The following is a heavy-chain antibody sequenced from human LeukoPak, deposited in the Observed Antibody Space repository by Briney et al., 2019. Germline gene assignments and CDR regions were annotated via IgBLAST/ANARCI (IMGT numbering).Heavy chain of an antibody. Sequence: PSETLSLTCTVSGGSISSSSYYWGWIRQPPGKGLEWIGSIYYSGSTYYNPSLKSRATISVDTSKNQFSLKLSSVTAADTAVYYCAREVAVGLLPTHWFDPWGQGTLVTVSS. CDR3: AREVAVGLLPTHWFDP. D-gene: IGHD3-22*01. CDR1: GGSISSSSYY. J-gene: IGHJ5*02. CDR2: IYYSGST. V-gene: IGHV4-39*07.